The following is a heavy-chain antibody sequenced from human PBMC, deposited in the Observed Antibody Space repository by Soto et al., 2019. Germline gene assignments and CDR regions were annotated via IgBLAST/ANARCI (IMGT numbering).Heavy chain of an antibody. J-gene: IGHJ5*01. CDR1: RFTFSDFA. D-gene: IGHD1-26*01. Sequence: DVQLLESGGGLVQPGGSLTLSCAASRFTFSDFAMSWVRQAPGKGLEWVSSIGGGGTDTYYADSVKGRFTISRDKSKNTLYLQMDSLRDEDTAVYYCAKDAVPYNGKWDWFDSWGQGTRVTASS. CDR3: AKDAVPYNGKWDWFDS. V-gene: IGHV3-23*01. CDR2: IGGGGTDT.